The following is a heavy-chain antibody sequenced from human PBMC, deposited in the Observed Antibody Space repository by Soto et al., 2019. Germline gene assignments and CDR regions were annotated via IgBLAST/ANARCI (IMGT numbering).Heavy chain of an antibody. CDR1: GFTLSSYL. CDR3: VTDLLYTTSSGSNY. J-gene: IGHJ4*02. Sequence: EVQLVESGGGLVPPGGSLRLSCAASGFTLSSYLMHWARQAPGKGLVWVARIGPDRTYTGVAVSVKGPVTISRDNAKNKVYLQMNSLRVEDTAVYYCVTDLLYTTSSGSNYWGQGTLVTVSS. D-gene: IGHD6-6*01. V-gene: IGHV3-74*01. CDR2: IGPDRTYT.